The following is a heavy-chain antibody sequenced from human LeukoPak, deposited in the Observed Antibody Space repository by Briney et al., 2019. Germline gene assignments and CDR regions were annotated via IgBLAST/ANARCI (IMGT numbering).Heavy chain of an antibody. CDR1: GFTFSSYS. CDR3: AGQMYYYGSGRGLNWFDP. Sequence: GGSLRLSCAASGFTFSSYSMNWVRQAPGKGLEWVSSISSSSSYIYYADSVKGRFTISRDNAKNSLYLQMNSLRAEDTAVYYCAGQMYYYGSGRGLNWFDPWGQGTLVTVSS. D-gene: IGHD3-10*01. V-gene: IGHV3-21*01. J-gene: IGHJ5*02. CDR2: ISSSSSYI.